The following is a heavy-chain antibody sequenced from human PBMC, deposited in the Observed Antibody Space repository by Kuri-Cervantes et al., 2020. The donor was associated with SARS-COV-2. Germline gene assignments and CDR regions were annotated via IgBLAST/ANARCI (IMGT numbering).Heavy chain of an antibody. CDR2: IDTNTGNP. V-gene: IGHV7-4-1*02. CDR1: GYTFTSYA. D-gene: IGHD1-26*01. CDR3: ARAPVVGATTAFDY. Sequence: ASVKVSCKASGYTFTSYAMNWVRQAPGQGLEWMGWIDTNTGNPTYAQGFTGRFVFSLDTSVSTAYLQISSLKAEDTAVYYCARAPVVGATTAFDYWGQGTLVTVSS. J-gene: IGHJ4*02.